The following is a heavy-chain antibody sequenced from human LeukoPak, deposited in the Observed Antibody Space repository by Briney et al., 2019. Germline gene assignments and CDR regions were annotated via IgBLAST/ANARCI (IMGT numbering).Heavy chain of an antibody. CDR3: ARERGPRVVGVRGWFDP. Sequence: GASVKVSCKASGGTFSSYAISWVRQAPGQGLEWMGWINPNSGGTNYAQKFQGRVTMTRDTSISTAYMELSRLRSDDTAVYYCARERGPRVVGVRGWFDPWGQGTLVTVSS. CDR2: INPNSGGT. J-gene: IGHJ5*02. V-gene: IGHV1-2*02. CDR1: GGTFSSYA. D-gene: IGHD1-26*01.